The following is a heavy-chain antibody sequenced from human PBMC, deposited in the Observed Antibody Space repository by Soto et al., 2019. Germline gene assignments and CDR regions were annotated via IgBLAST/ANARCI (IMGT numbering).Heavy chain of an antibody. J-gene: IGHJ4*02. V-gene: IGHV3-74*03. D-gene: IGHD3-22*01. CDR1: GFTFSSYW. CDR2: SNSDGSDT. Sequence: GGSLRLSCAASGFTFSSYWMHWVRQAPGKGLVWVSHSNSDGSDTTYADSVKGRFTISRDNAKNTLSLQMNSLRAEDTAVYYCAREIYDDYDSSGFDHWGPGTLVTVSS. CDR3: AREIYDDYDSSGFDH.